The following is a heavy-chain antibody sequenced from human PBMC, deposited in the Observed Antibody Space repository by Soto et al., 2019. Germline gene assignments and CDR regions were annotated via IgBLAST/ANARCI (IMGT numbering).Heavy chain of an antibody. CDR2: IKQHGGED. V-gene: IGHV3-7*01. J-gene: IGHJ6*02. Sequence: GGSLRLSCAASVFTFTSYWMSWVRQAPGKGLERVASIKQHGGEDYYVDYVKGRFTISRDTAKNSVSLQMNSLRDEDMAVYYCAREYVAWPLAYGLDVWGQGTTVTVSS. CDR3: AREYVAWPLAYGLDV. CDR1: VFTFTSYW. D-gene: IGHD3-10*02.